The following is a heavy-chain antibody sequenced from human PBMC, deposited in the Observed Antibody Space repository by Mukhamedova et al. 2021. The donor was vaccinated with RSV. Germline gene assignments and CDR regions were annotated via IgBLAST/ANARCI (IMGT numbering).Heavy chain of an antibody. CDR3: ATQEEDDYGGNSPYTFHI. V-gene: IGHV4-31*02. J-gene: IGHJ3*02. Sequence: GYIYYSGDTYFNPSLKSRASISIDTSKNQFSLNLSSVTAADTAMYYCATQEEDDYGGNSPYTFHIWGQGTLVTVSS. D-gene: IGHD4-23*01. CDR2: IYYSGDT.